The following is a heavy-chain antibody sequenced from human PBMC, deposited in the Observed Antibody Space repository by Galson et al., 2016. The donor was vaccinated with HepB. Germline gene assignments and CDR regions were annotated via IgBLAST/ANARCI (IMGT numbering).Heavy chain of an antibody. V-gene: IGHV3-66*02. CDR1: GFTVSNNY. D-gene: IGHD2-8*02. J-gene: IGHJ4*02. Sequence: SLRLSCAASGFTVSNNYMCWVRQAPGKGLEWVSLIYSDVGGGFTYYGDSVKGRFTISRDNSKKTLYLQMNGLRPEDTAVYYCARDLVVSSSSGPVGYWGQGTLVTVSP. CDR2: IYSDVGGGFT. CDR3: ARDLVVSSSSGPVGY.